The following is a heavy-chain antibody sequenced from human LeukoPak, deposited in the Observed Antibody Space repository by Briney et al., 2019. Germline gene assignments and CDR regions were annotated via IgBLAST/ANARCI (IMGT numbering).Heavy chain of an antibody. CDR1: GYSFSNYW. D-gene: IGHD7-27*01. V-gene: IGHV5-51*01. Sequence: GESLKISCKGSGYSFSNYWIGWVRQMPGKAWSGWGSSPSFQGQVTISADKSISTAYLQWSSLKASDTAMYYCARRQGLGIDYWGQGTLVTVSS. J-gene: IGHJ4*02. CDR3: ARRQGLGIDY.